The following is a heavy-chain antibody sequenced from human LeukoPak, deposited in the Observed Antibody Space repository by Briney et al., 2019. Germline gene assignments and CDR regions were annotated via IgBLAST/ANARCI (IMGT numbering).Heavy chain of an antibody. D-gene: IGHD6-13*01. CDR2: ISSSGSTI. Sequence: PGGSLRLSCAASGFTFSDYYMSWIRQAPGKGLEWVSYISSSGSTIYYADSVKGRFTISRDNAKNSLYLQMNSLRAEDTAVYYCARCLGIPRYNWFDPWGQGTLVTVSS. CDR1: GFTFSDYY. CDR3: ARCLGIPRYNWFDP. V-gene: IGHV3-11*01. J-gene: IGHJ5*02.